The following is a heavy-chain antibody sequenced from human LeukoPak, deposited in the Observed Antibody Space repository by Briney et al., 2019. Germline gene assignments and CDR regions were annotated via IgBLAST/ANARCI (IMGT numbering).Heavy chain of an antibody. CDR2: ISDNGGGT. V-gene: IGHV3-23*01. D-gene: IGHD2-15*01. CDR3: AKDAEDCSGDSCYIDS. J-gene: IGHJ4*02. Sequence: PGGSLRLSCVASGFIFRNYAMSWVRQAPGEGLEWVSGISDNGGGTYYADSVKGRFTISRDNSKNMLYLQMNSLRAEDTAVYYCAKDAEDCSGDSCYIDSWGQGTLVTVSS. CDR1: GFIFRNYA.